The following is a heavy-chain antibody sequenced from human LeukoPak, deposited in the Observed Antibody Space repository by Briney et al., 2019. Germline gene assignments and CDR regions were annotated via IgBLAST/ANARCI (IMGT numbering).Heavy chain of an antibody. CDR3: ARRYGYYYDSSGASDAFDI. J-gene: IGHJ3*02. V-gene: IGHV5-51*01. CDR2: IYPGDSDT. CDR1: GYSFTSYW. D-gene: IGHD3-22*01. Sequence: GESLKISCKGSGYSFTSYWIGWVRQMPGKGLEWMGIIYPGDSDTRYSPSFQGQVTISADKSISTAYLQWSSLKASDTAMYYCARRYGYYYDSSGASDAFDIWGQGTMVTVSS.